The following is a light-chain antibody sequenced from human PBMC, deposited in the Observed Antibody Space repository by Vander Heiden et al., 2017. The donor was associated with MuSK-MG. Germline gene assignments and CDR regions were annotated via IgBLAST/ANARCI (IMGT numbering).Light chain of an antibody. J-gene: IGLJ3*02. V-gene: IGLV1-40*01. CDR1: TSNLGAGSD. CDR3: QSYDSSLSGGV. Sequence: QSVLTQPPSVSGAPGQRVTISCTGSTSNLGAGSDVHWYQQLPGTAPKLLIYGNYNRPSGVPDRFSGSKSGTSASLAITGLQAEDEADYYCQSYDSSLSGGVFGGGTKLTVL. CDR2: GNY.